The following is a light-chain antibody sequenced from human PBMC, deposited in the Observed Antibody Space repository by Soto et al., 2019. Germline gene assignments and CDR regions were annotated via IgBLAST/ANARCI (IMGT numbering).Light chain of an antibody. CDR2: DVS. Sequence: EIVLTQSPATLSLSPGERATLSSGASQSVAGNYLAWYQQKPGLAPRLLMYDVSSRATGIPDRFSGSGSGTDFTLTISRLEPEDFAVYYCQQYGNSPQTFGHGTRVEIK. CDR3: QQYGNSPQT. V-gene: IGKV3D-20*01. CDR1: QSVAGNY. J-gene: IGKJ1*01.